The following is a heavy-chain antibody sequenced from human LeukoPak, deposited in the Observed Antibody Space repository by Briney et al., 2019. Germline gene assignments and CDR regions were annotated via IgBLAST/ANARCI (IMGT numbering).Heavy chain of an antibody. D-gene: IGHD3-10*01. V-gene: IGHV3-30*02. CDR1: GFIFSTYT. CDR2: IRYDGSNK. CDR3: ASNVFRGVIIDY. J-gene: IGHJ4*02. Sequence: GGSLRLSCAASGFIFSTYTMHWVRQAPGKGLEWVAFIRYDGSNKYYADSVKGRFTISRDNSKNTLYLQMNSLRAEDTAVYYCASNVFRGVIIDYWGQGTLVTVSS.